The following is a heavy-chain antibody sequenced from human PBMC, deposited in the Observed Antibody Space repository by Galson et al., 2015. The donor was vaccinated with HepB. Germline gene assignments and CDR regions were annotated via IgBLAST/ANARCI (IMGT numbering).Heavy chain of an antibody. CDR2: IVVGNGNT. CDR1: GFTFTSSA. V-gene: IGHV1-58*01. Sequence: SVKVSCKASGFTFTSSAVQWVRQARGQRLEWIGWIVVGNGNTNYAQKFQERVTITRDMSTSTAYMELRSLRSEDTAVYYCAAYYVWGSYRHYWGQGTLVTVSS. J-gene: IGHJ4*02. D-gene: IGHD3-16*02. CDR3: AAYYVWGSYRHY.